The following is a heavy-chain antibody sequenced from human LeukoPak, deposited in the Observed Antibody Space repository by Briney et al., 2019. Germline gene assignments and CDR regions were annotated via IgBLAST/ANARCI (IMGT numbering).Heavy chain of an antibody. Sequence: PSGTLSLTCAVSGGSISSSTNWWSWVRQPPGKGLEWIGEIYHSGGTNYNPSLKSRITISVDKSQNQFSLKLSSVTAADTAVYYCARDRGSILGATFWFDPWGQGTLVTVSS. J-gene: IGHJ5*02. CDR2: IYHSGGT. CDR1: GGSISSSTNW. CDR3: ARDRGSILGATFWFDP. V-gene: IGHV4-4*02. D-gene: IGHD1-26*01.